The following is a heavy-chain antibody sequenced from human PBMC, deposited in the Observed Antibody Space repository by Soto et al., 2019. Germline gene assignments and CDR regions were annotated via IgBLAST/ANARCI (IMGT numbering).Heavy chain of an antibody. V-gene: IGHV1-3*01. Sequence: GASVKVSCKASGYTFTSYAMHWVRQAPGQRLEWMGWINAGNGNTKYSQKFQGRVTITRDTSASTAYMELSSLRSEDTAVYYCAGTTPQYYYGSGSYLFWGQGTLVTVSS. CDR2: INAGNGNT. J-gene: IGHJ4*02. CDR1: GYTFTSYA. D-gene: IGHD3-10*01. CDR3: AGTTPQYYYGSGSYLF.